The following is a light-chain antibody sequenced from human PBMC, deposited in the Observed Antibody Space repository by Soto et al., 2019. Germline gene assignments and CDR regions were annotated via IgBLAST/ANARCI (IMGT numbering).Light chain of an antibody. J-gene: IGKJ5*01. CDR3: LQANSFPPIT. Sequence: IQMTQSPSSLSSSVGDTVTITCRASQDIRNELGWYQQKPGTAPKFLIYAASSLHSGVPSRFSGSGSGTDFTLTISGLQPEDFATYYCLQANSFPPITFGQGTRLEIK. V-gene: IGKV1-6*02. CDR1: QDIRNE. CDR2: AAS.